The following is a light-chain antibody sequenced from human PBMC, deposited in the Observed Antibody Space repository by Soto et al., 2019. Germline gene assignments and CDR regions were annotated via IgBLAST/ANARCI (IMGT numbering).Light chain of an antibody. V-gene: IGKV3-15*01. J-gene: IGKJ1*01. CDR1: QSVSSY. Sequence: EIVLTQPPATLSLSPGERATLYCRASQSVSSYLAWYQQKPGQAPRLLIYGASTRAAGIPARFSGSGSGTEFTLTITSLESEDFAVYYCQQFHNWPRTFGQGTKVDIK. CDR3: QQFHNWPRT. CDR2: GAS.